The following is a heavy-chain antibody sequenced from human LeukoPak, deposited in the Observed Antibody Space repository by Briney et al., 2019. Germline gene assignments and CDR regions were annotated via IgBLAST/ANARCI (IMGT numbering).Heavy chain of an antibody. Sequence: SETLSLTCNVSGYSISSGYYWAWIRQAPGKGLEWIGEINHSGSTNYNPSLKSRVTISVDTSKNQFSLKLSSVTAADTAVYYCARGKKKQWLAPGFDYWGQGTLVTVSS. CDR3: ARGKKKQWLAPGFDY. J-gene: IGHJ4*02. D-gene: IGHD6-19*01. CDR1: GYSISSGYY. CDR2: INHSGST. V-gene: IGHV4-38-2*02.